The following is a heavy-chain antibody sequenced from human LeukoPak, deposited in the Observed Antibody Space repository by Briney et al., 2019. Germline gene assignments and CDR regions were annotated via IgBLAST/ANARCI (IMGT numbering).Heavy chain of an antibody. Sequence: ASVKVSCKASGYTFTSYYMHWVRQAPGQGLEWMGIINPSGGSTSYAQKFQGRVTMTRDTSTSTAYMERSSLRSEDTAVYYCATEPLRFLELSFDYWGQGTLVTVSS. CDR2: INPSGGST. V-gene: IGHV1-46*01. D-gene: IGHD3-3*01. CDR3: ATEPLRFLELSFDY. J-gene: IGHJ4*02. CDR1: GYTFTSYY.